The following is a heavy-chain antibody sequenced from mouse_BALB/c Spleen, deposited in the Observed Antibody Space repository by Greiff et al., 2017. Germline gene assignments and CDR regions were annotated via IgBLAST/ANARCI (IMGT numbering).Heavy chain of an antibody. CDR3: ARDGYP. Sequence: EVHLVESGGGLVKPGGSLKLSCAASGFTFSSYAMSWVRQTPEKRLEWVASISSGGSTYYPDSVKGRFTISRDNPKNTLFLQMTSLRSEDTAMYYCARDGYPWGQGTSVTVSS. V-gene: IGHV5-6-5*01. CDR2: ISSGGST. D-gene: IGHD2-2*01. J-gene: IGHJ4*01. CDR1: GFTFSSYA.